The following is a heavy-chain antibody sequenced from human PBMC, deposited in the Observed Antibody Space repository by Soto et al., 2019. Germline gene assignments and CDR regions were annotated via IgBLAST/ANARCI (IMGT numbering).Heavy chain of an antibody. Sequence: SETLSLTCTVSDASIRGYYWSWIRQPPGKGLEWIGYFHYSGISNYNSSLKSRVTMSLDTSKNQFSLKLSSVSAADTAIYYCARGASNWQYFDYWGQGALVTVSS. D-gene: IGHD4-4*01. CDR3: ARGASNWQYFDY. CDR1: DASIRGYY. J-gene: IGHJ4*02. CDR2: FHYSGIS. V-gene: IGHV4-59*01.